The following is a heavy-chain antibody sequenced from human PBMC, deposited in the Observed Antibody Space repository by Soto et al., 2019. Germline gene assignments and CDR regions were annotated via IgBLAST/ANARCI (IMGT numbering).Heavy chain of an antibody. J-gene: IGHJ6*02. D-gene: IGHD2-2*01. Sequence: GASVKVSCKASGYTFTSYYMHWVRQAPGQGLEWMGIINPSGGSTSYAQKFQGRVTMTRDTSTSTVYMELSSLRSEDTAVYYCARGYCSSTSCYWVYYYYGMDVWGQGTTVTVSS. CDR3: ARGYCSSTSCYWVYYYYGMDV. CDR2: INPSGGST. CDR1: GYTFTSYY. V-gene: IGHV1-46*01.